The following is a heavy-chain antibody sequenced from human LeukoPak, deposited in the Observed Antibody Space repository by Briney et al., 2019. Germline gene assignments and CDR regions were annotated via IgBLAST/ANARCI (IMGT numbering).Heavy chain of an antibody. CDR3: ARDGSHTIFGVVMGYYYGMDV. J-gene: IGHJ6*02. V-gene: IGHV3-33*01. Sequence: SCKVSGYTLTELSMHWVRQAPGKGLEWVAVIWYDGSNKYYADSVKGRFTISRDNSKNTLYLQMNSLRAEDTAVYYCARDGSHTIFGVVMGYYYGMDVWGQGTTVTVSS. CDR2: IWYDGSNK. D-gene: IGHD3-3*01. CDR1: GYTLTELS.